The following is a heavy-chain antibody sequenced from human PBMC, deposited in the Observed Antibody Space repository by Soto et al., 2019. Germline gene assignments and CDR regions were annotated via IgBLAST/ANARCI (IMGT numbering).Heavy chain of an antibody. V-gene: IGHV1-18*01. J-gene: IGHJ5*02. D-gene: IGHD1-26*01. CDR2: SSAYNGNT. CDR1: GYTFTSYG. CDR3: ARVRGSSSWFDP. Sequence: GASVKVSCKASGYTFTSYGISCVRQDPGQGLEWMGWSSAYNGNTNYAQKLQGRVTMTTDTSTSPAYLALRSLRSDDTAVYYCARVRGSSSWFDPWGQGTLVTVSS.